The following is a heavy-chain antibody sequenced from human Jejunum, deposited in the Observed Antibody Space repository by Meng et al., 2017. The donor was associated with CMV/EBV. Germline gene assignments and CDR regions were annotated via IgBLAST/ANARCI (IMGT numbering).Heavy chain of an antibody. CDR3: ALGLYSTSWFFDL. CDR2: VDPEDGET. V-gene: IGHV1-69-2*01. D-gene: IGHD5-18*01. J-gene: IGHJ2*01. CDR1: GDTFTDYY. Sequence: CKVSGDTFTDYYIHWVRLAPGRGLELMELVDPEDGETIYAARSQSRVTISADTSTDTIYMELTSLRSEDTAVYFCALGLYSTSWFFDLWGRGTLVTVSS.